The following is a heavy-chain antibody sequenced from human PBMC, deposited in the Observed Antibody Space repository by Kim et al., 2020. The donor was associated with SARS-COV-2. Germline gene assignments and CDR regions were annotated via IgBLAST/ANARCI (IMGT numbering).Heavy chain of an antibody. CDR2: IWYDGSNK. D-gene: IGHD6-13*01. J-gene: IGHJ6*02. Sequence: GGSLRLSCAASGFTFSSYGMHWVRQAPGKGLEWVAVIWYDGSNKYYADSVKGRFTISRDNSKNTLYLQMNSLRAEDTAVYYCAKDLGRDIAAILYGMDVWGQGTTVTVSS. V-gene: IGHV3-33*06. CDR1: GFTFSSYG. CDR3: AKDLGRDIAAILYGMDV.